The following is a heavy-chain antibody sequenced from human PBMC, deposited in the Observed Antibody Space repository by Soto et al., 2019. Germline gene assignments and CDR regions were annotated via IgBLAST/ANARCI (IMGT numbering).Heavy chain of an antibody. D-gene: IGHD6-13*01. J-gene: IGHJ4*02. V-gene: IGHV4-59*08. Sequence: SETLSLTCTVSGGSISSYYWSWIRQPPGKGLEWIGYIYYSGSTNYNPSLKSRVTISVDTSKNQFSLKLSSVTAADTAVYYCARHQRPAAADNLDYWGQGTLVTVSS. CDR1: GGSISSYY. CDR2: IYYSGST. CDR3: ARHQRPAAADNLDY.